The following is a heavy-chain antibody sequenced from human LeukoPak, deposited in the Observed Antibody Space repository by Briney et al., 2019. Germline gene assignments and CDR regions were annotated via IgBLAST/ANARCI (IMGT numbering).Heavy chain of an antibody. J-gene: IGHJ5*02. D-gene: IGHD2-2*01. CDR2: IIPIFGTA. V-gene: IGHV1-69*05. CDR1: GGTFSSYA. Sequence: ASVKVSCKASGGTFSSYAISWVRQAPGQGLEWMGRIIPIFGTANYAQKFQGRVTITTDEFTSTAYMELSSLRSEDTAVYYCARAPLVVVPAAHNWFDPWGQGTLVTVSS. CDR3: ARAPLVVVPAAHNWFDP.